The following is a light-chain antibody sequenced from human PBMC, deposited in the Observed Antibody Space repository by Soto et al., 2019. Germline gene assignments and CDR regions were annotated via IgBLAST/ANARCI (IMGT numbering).Light chain of an antibody. CDR2: EVS. CDR3: SSYTSSSTVV. CDR1: SSDVGGYNY. Sequence: LTQPASVSGSPGQSITISCTGTSSDVGGYNYVSWYQQHPGKAPKLMIYEVSNRPSGVSNRFSGSKSGNTASLAISGLQAEDEADYYCSSYTSSSTVVFGGGTQLTVL. J-gene: IGLJ2*01. V-gene: IGLV2-14*01.